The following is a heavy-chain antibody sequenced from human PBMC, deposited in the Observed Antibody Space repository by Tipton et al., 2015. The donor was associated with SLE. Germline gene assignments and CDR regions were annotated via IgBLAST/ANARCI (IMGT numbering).Heavy chain of an antibody. CDR3: ARGLRAMVGGVILL. Sequence: QLVQSGAEVKKPGASVKVSCKASGYTFTGYYMHWVRQAPGQGLEWMGWINPNSGDTNYAQQFQGRVTMTRDTSISTAYMELSRLGSDDAAVYYWARGLRAMVGGVILLWGEGSLVTGSS. V-gene: IGHV1-2*02. CDR2: INPNSGDT. CDR1: GYTFTGYY. J-gene: IGHJ4*02. D-gene: IGHD3-10*01.